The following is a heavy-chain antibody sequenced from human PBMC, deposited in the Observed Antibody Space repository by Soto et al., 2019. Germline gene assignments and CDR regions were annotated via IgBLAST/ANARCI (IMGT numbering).Heavy chain of an antibody. Sequence: PGGSLRLSCAASGFTFSSYGMHWVRQAPGKGLEWVAVISYDGSNKYYADSVKGRFTISRDNSKNTLYLQMNSLRAEDTAVYYCASSLEPITFDYWGQGTLVTVSS. CDR3: ASSLEPITFDY. V-gene: IGHV3-30*03. D-gene: IGHD1-1*01. CDR1: GFTFSSYG. J-gene: IGHJ4*02. CDR2: ISYDGSNK.